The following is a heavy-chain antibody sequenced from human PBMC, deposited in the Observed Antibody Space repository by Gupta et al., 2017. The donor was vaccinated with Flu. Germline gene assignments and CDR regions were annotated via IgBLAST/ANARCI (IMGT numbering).Heavy chain of an antibody. D-gene: IGHD2-2*01. CDR1: GYGFTSDG. J-gene: IGHJ2*01. CDR2: ISAYTGNT. Sequence: QVQRVQSGAEEKKPGAAVKVSCKASGYGFTSDGISRVRQAPEQGLEWMGWISAYTGNTNYTQKLQGRVTMTTDTSTSTAYMELRSLRSDDTAVYYCARGGGYCSSTSCSPFGYFDLWGRGTLVTVSS. CDR3: ARGGGYCSSTSCSPFGYFDL. V-gene: IGHV1-18*01.